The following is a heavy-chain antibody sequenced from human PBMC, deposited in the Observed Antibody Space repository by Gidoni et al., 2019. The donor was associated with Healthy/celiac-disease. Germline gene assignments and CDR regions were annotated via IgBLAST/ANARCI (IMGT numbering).Heavy chain of an antibody. CDR2: IIPILGIA. D-gene: IGHD3-10*01. Sequence: QVQLVQSGAEVKKPGSSVKVSCKASGGTFSSYAISWVRQAPGQGLGWVGRIIPILGIANYAQKFQGRVTITADKSTSTAYMELSSLRSEDTAVYYCARGLEGITKSTWGQGTLVTVSS. V-gene: IGHV1-69*04. CDR1: GGTFSSYA. J-gene: IGHJ5*02. CDR3: ARGLEGITKST.